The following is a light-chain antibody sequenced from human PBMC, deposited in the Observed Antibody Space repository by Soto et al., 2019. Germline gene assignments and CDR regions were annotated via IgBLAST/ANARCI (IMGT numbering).Light chain of an antibody. CDR3: QSYDTSLRAWV. CDR1: SSNIGAGYA. V-gene: IGLV1-40*01. J-gene: IGLJ3*02. Sequence: QSVLTQPPSVSGAPGQRVTISCTGGSSNIGAGYAVHWYRQFPGTAPKLLVYGNNNRPSGISDRFSASKSGSSASLAITGLQAEDEADYYCQSYDTSLRAWVFGGGTKLTVL. CDR2: GNN.